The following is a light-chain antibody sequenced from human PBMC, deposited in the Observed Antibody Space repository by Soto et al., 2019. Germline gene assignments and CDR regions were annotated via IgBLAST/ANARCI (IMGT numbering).Light chain of an antibody. J-gene: IGLJ1*01. CDR3: AAWDDSLNGYV. CDR1: XXXIGSYT. V-gene: IGLV1-44*01. CDR2: SNS. Sequence: QAVVIXPPSASGTPGQRVTXXXSXXXXXIGSYTVNWYQQLPGAAPKLLIYSNSQRPSGVPDRFSASKSGTSASLAISGLQSEDEAEYYCAAWDDSLNGYVFGPGTKLTVL.